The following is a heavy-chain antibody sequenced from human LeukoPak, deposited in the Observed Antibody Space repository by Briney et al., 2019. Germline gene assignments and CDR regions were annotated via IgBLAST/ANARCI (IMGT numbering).Heavy chain of an antibody. J-gene: IGHJ6*03. Sequence: GGSLRLSCAASGFTFSNYGMHWVRQAPGKGLEWVAVIAHDGSIKHYADSVKGRFTISRDNSKNTLYLQMNSLRAEDTAVYYCAKATYSPNSSYYYMDVWGKGTTVTVSS. CDR2: IAHDGSIK. D-gene: IGHD6-13*01. CDR3: AKATYSPNSSYYYMDV. V-gene: IGHV3-30*18. CDR1: GFTFSNYG.